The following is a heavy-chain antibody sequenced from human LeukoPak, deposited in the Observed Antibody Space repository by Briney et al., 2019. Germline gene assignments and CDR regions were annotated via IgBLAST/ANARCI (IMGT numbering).Heavy chain of an antibody. D-gene: IGHD2-21*02. V-gene: IGHV4-61*02. J-gene: IGHJ3*01. CDR2: VHTTGST. CDR1: GGAINYGSYY. Sequence: PSQTLSLTCTVSGGAINYGSYYWNRIRQSAEKGLEWIGRVHTTGSTIHNPSLKSRVTFSIDTSQRQFSMRLTSVTAADTAMYYCARAGLLFGVGAFDLWDQGTLVTVSS. CDR3: ARAGLLFGVGAFDL.